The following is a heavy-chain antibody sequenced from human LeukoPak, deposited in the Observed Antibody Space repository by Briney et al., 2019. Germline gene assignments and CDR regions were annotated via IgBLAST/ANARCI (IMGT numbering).Heavy chain of an antibody. D-gene: IGHD3-22*01. CDR2: IIPILGIA. V-gene: IGHV1-69*04. CDR1: GGTFSSYA. J-gene: IGHJ3*02. Sequence: ASVKVSCKASGGTFSSYAISWVRQAPGQGLEWMGRIIPILGIANYAQKFQGRVTITADKSTSTAYMELSSLRSEDTAVYYCARDYYDSSGYYRDEDDAFDIWGQGTMVTVSS. CDR3: ARDYYDSSGYYRDEDDAFDI.